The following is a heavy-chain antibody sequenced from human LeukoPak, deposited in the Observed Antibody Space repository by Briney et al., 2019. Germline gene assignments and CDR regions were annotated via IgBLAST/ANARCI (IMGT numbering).Heavy chain of an antibody. CDR3: ARDLYYGSGSYSYYFDY. Sequence: GGSLRLSCAASGFTFSSYAMSWVRQAPGKGLEWVSAISGSGGSTYYADSVKGRFTISRDNSKNTLYLQMNSLRVEDTAVYYCARDLYYGSGSYSYYFDYWGQGTLVTVSS. V-gene: IGHV3-23*01. D-gene: IGHD3-10*01. CDR2: ISGSGGST. CDR1: GFTFSSYA. J-gene: IGHJ4*02.